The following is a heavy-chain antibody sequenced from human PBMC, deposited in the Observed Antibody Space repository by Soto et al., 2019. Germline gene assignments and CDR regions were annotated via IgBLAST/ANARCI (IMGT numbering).Heavy chain of an antibody. CDR2: IWHDGTDK. CDR3: VKDRWGACGTISCQMFYS. D-gene: IGHD1-26*01. J-gene: IGHJ4*02. CDR1: GFTFSTYG. V-gene: IGHV3-33*06. Sequence: QVQLVETGGGVVQSGRSIRLSCTASGFTFSTYGMHWVRQAPGKGLEWLALIWHDGTDKYYAESVKGRFTISRDNSRNSRYLEVNSLGDDETAVYYCVKDRWGACGTISCQMFYSWGQGTPVSAST.